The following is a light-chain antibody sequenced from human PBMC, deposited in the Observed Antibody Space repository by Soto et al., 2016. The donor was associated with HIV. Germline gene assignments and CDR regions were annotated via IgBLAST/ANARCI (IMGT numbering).Light chain of an antibody. Sequence: DIQMTQSPSTLSASVGDRVTITCRASQSISSWLAWYQQKPGKAPKLLIYKASSLESGVPSRFSGSGSGTEFTLTISSLQPDDFATYYCQQYNSYSPLTFVGGPRWRSN. CDR1: QSISSW. V-gene: IGKV1-5*03. CDR3: QQYNSYSPLT. CDR2: KAS. J-gene: IGKJ4*01.